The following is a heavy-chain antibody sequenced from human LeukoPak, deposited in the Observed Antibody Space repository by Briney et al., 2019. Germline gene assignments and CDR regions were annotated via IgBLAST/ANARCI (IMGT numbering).Heavy chain of an antibody. J-gene: IGHJ3*02. CDR1: GFTFSSYW. CDR2: INADGSST. V-gene: IGHV3-74*01. CDR3: AREFRVLPDI. D-gene: IGHD2-8*02. Sequence: QPGRSLRLACAASGFTFSSYWMHWVRHAPGKGLVWVSRINADGSSTNYVDSVKGRFTISRDNAKNTLYLQMNSLRDEDTAVYYCAREFRVLPDIWGQGTMVTVSS.